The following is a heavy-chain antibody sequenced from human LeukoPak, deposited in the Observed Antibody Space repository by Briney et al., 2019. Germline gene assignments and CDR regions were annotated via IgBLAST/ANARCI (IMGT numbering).Heavy chain of an antibody. D-gene: IGHD3-10*01. Sequence: ASVKVSCKASGYTFTGYYMHWVRQAPGQGLEWMGRINPNSGGTNYAQKFQGRVTMTRDTSISTAYMELSRLRSDDTAVYYCAKDETMVRGGSRPYWGQGTLVTVSS. V-gene: IGHV1-2*06. CDR1: GYTFTGYY. J-gene: IGHJ4*02. CDR3: AKDETMVRGGSRPY. CDR2: INPNSGGT.